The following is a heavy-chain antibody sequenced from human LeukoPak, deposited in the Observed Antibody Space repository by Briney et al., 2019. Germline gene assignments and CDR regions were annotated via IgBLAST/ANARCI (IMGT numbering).Heavy chain of an antibody. CDR3: ARGRVSSNTWYSTYYYYFYMDV. Sequence: SETLSLTCTVSADSITVYYWTWIRQPPGKGLEWLGYIDHTVTTNYNPSLNSRVTISRDTSKNHFSLELSSATAADTAVYFCARGRVSSNTWYSTYYYYFYMDVWGKGTTVTVSS. D-gene: IGHD6-13*01. J-gene: IGHJ6*03. CDR2: IDHTVTT. CDR1: ADSITVYY. V-gene: IGHV4-59*01.